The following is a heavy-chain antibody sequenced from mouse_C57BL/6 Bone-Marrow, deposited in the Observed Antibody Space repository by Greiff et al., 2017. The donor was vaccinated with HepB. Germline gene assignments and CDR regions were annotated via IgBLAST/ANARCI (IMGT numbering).Heavy chain of an antibody. CDR3: VRETAQATLLAY. V-gene: IGHV10-3*01. Sequence: EVMLVESGGGLVQPKGSLKLSCAASGFTFNTYAMHWVRQAPGKGLEWVARIRSKSSNYATYYADSVKDRFTITRDDSQSMLYLQMINLKTEDTAMYYCVRETAQATLLAYWGQGTLVTVSA. J-gene: IGHJ3*01. D-gene: IGHD3-2*02. CDR1: GFTFNTYA. CDR2: IRSKSSNYAT.